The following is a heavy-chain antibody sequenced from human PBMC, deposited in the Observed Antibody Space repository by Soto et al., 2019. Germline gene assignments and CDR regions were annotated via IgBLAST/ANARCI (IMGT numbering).Heavy chain of an antibody. J-gene: IGHJ4*02. CDR2: ISTSGSMT. V-gene: IGHV3-11*01. CDR3: AREGWVPGRPLDY. Sequence: QVQLVESGGGLVRPGGSLRLSCAASGFTFNDHYMAWIRQAPGKGLEWVSHISTSGSMTYYADSVKGRLTISRDNAENSLLLQMNSLRVEDTGVYYCAREGWVPGRPLDYWGQGTLVTVSS. D-gene: IGHD1-26*01. CDR1: GFTFNDHY.